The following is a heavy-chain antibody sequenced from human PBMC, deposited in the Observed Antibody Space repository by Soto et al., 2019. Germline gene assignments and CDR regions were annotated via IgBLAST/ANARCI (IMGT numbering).Heavy chain of an antibody. V-gene: IGHV3-66*01. J-gene: IGHJ4*02. CDR2: IYNSGTT. CDR1: GLTVSNNY. Sequence: VQLVESGGGLVQPGGSLRLSCAASGLTVSNNYLSWVRQAPGKGLEWGSLIYNSGTTYYADSVKGRFTISRDNSKNTLYLQMNSLRVEDTAVYHCARGLCLSWSHGDWGQGNLVTVSS. CDR3: ARGLCLSWSHGD. D-gene: IGHD6-13*01.